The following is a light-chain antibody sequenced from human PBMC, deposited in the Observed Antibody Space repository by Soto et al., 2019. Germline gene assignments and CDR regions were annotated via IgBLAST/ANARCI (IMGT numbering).Light chain of an antibody. V-gene: IGKV1-39*01. Sequence: DTQMTQSPSSLSASVGDRVTITCRASQSIISYLNWYQQKPGKAPKLLIYTTSNLPGGVPSRFSGSGSGTDFTLTISSLQPEDFATYFCQQSYLTPRTFGQGTKVEIK. CDR3: QQSYLTPRT. CDR2: TTS. CDR1: QSIISY. J-gene: IGKJ1*01.